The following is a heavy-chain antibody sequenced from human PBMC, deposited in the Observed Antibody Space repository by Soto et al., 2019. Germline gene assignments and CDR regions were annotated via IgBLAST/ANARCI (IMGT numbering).Heavy chain of an antibody. CDR3: VRGGYYGSGSYYTLLDY. CDR1: GGSISGYY. V-gene: IGHV4-4*07. CDR2: IYSSGST. Sequence: TLSLTCTVTGGSISGYYWSWIRQPAGKGLEWIGRIYSSGSTNYNPSLKSRVTMSVDTSKNQFSLKLASVTAADTAVYYCVRGGYYGSGSYYTLLDYWGQGTLVTVSS. J-gene: IGHJ4*02. D-gene: IGHD3-10*01.